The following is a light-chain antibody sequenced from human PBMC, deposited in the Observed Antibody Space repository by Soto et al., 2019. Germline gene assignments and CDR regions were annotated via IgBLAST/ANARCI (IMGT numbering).Light chain of an antibody. CDR1: QSISSY. J-gene: IGKJ1*01. Sequence: DIQMTQSPSSLSASVGDRVTIACRASQSISSYLNWYQHKPGKALKLLIYAASSLQSGVPSRFSGSGSGTDFILSISSLQPEDFATYYCQQSYSTLLTFGQGTKMEIK. V-gene: IGKV1-39*01. CDR2: AAS. CDR3: QQSYSTLLT.